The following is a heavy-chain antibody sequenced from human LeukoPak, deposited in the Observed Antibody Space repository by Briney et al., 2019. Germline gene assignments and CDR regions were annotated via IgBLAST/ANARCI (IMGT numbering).Heavy chain of an antibody. V-gene: IGHV1-2*02. J-gene: IGHJ4*02. D-gene: IGHD5-12*01. CDR2: INPNSGGT. CDR3: ARDQRGYAMTRY. Sequence: ASVKVSCKASGYTFTGYYMHWVRQAPGQGLEWMEWINPNSGGTNYAQKFQGRVTMTRDTSISTAYMELSRLRSDDTAVYYCARDQRGYAMTRYWGQGTLVSVSS. CDR1: GYTFTGYY.